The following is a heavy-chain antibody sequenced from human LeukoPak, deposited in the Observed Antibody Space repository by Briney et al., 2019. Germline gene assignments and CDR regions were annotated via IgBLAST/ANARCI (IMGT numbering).Heavy chain of an antibody. D-gene: IGHD5-12*01. V-gene: IGHV3-74*01. Sequence: PGGSLRLSCAASGFTFSSYWMNWVRQAPGKGLVWVSRIASDGSSATYADSVKGRFTISSDNSKNTVYLQMNSLRPEDMAVYYCAKEIFSGLLYIDYWGQGTLVTVSS. CDR1: GFTFSSYW. CDR2: IASDGSSA. CDR3: AKEIFSGLLYIDY. J-gene: IGHJ4*02.